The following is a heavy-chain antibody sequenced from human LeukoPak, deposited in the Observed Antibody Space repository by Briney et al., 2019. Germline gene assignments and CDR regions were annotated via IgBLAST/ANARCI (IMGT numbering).Heavy chain of an antibody. J-gene: IGHJ4*02. D-gene: IGHD3-16*01. Sequence: ASVKLSCKASGYTFTDSFMHWVRQAPGQGLDWMGWVNTNSGVTSYAQKFQGRATMTRDTSISTAYMELSRLKSEDTAVYYCATLGGHSLAAQNGYWGQGTLVTVSS. CDR2: VNTNSGVT. V-gene: IGHV1-2*02. CDR1: GYTFTDSF. CDR3: ATLGGHSLAAQNGY.